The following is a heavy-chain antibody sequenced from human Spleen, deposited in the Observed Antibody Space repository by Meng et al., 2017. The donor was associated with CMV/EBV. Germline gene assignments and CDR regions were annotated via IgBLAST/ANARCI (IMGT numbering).Heavy chain of an antibody. Sequence: SVFTFSSSTMHWVRQAPGKGLEWVALISSDGTNKYYSDSVKGRFTISRDNSKNMLYLQMNSLRVEDTAVYFCARDGGMFDGEFIDYWGQGMLVTVSS. D-gene: IGHD3-10*01. CDR1: VFTFSSST. J-gene: IGHJ4*02. CDR3: ARDGGMFDGEFIDY. CDR2: ISSDGTNK. V-gene: IGHV3-30-3*01.